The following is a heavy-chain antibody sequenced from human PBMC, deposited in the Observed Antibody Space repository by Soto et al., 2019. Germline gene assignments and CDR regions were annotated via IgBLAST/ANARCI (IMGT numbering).Heavy chain of an antibody. V-gene: IGHV4-31*03. CDR2: IYYSGST. J-gene: IGHJ4*02. CDR1: GGSISSGGYY. D-gene: IGHD6-13*01. Sequence: PSETLSLTCTVSGGSISSGGYYGSWIRQHPGKGLEWIGYIYYSGSTYYNPSLKSRVTISVDTSKNQFSLKLSSVTAADTAVYYCARESAGIAAVDYWGQGTLVTVSS. CDR3: ARESAGIAAVDY.